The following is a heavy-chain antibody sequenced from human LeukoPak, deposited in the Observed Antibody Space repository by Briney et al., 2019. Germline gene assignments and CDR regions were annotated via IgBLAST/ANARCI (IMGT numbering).Heavy chain of an antibody. J-gene: IGHJ4*02. D-gene: IGHD2-15*01. CDR3: ARREGYCSGGSCYGYLDY. CDR1: GFTFSNYG. V-gene: IGHV3-33*05. CDR2: IEYDGSRK. Sequence: PGGSLRLSCAASGFTFSNYGMHWVRQAPGKGLEWVASIEYDGSRKYYGDSVKGRLTISRDNAKNSLYLQMNSLRAEDTAVYYCARREGYCSGGSCYGYLDYWGQGTLVTVSS.